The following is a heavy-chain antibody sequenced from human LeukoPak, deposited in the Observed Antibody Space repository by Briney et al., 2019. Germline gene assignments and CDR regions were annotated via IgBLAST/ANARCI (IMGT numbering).Heavy chain of an antibody. D-gene: IGHD6-13*01. Sequence: PSETLSLTCTVSGGSISSSSYYWGWIRQPPGKGLEWIGSISYSGSTYYNPSLKSRVTISVDTSKNQFSLKLSSVTAADTAVYYCARLDVKYSSSWPSLDYWGQGTLVTVSS. CDR3: ARLDVKYSSSWPSLDY. V-gene: IGHV4-39*01. J-gene: IGHJ4*02. CDR1: GGSISSSSYY. CDR2: ISYSGST.